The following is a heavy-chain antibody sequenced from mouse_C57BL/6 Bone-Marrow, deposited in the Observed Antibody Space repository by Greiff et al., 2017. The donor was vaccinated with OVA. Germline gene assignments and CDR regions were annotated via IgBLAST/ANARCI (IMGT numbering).Heavy chain of an antibody. J-gene: IGHJ4*01. CDR3: AGAMDY. V-gene: IGHV3-6*01. CDR1: GYSITSGYY. Sequence: VQLQQSGPGLVKPSQSLSLTCSVTGYSITSGYYWNWIRQFPGNKLEWMGYISYDGSNNYNPSLKNRISITRDTSKNQFFLKLNSVTTEDTATYYCAGAMDYWGQGTSVTVSS. CDR2: ISYDGSN.